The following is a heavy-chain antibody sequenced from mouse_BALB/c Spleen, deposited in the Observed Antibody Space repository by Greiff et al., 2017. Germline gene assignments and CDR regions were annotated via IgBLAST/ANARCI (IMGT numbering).Heavy chain of an antibody. CDR2: ISNGGGST. V-gene: IGHV5-12-2*01. D-gene: IGHD2-4*01. Sequence: EVMLVESGGGLVQPGGSLKLSCAASGFTFSSYTMAWVRQTPEKRLEWVAYISNGGGSTYYPDTVKGRFTISRGNAKNTLYLQISSLKSEDTAMYYCAKHGGESDYDYDVYYFDYWGQGTTLTVSS. CDR3: AKHGGESDYDYDVYYFDY. CDR1: GFTFSSYT. J-gene: IGHJ2*01.